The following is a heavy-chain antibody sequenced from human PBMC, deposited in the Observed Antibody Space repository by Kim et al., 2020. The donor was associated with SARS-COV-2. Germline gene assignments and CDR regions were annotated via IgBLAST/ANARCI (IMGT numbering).Heavy chain of an antibody. CDR2: IWYDGSNK. D-gene: IGHD4-17*01. CDR1: GFTFSSYG. J-gene: IGHJ4*02. V-gene: IGHV3-33*01. CDR3: ARDKEYGDYIPDY. Sequence: GGSLRLSCAASGFTFSSYGMHWVRQAPGQGLEWVAVIWYDGSNKYYADSVKGRFTISRDNSKNTLYLQMNSLRAEDTAVYYCARDKEYGDYIPDYWGQGTLVTVSS.